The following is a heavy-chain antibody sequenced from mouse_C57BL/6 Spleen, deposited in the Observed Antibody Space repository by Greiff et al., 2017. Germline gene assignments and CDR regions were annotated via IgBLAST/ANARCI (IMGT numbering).Heavy chain of an antibody. V-gene: IGHV1-50*01. CDR3: AKLLRSLSDYAMDY. J-gene: IGHJ4*01. CDR2: IDPSDSYT. Sequence: QVQLQQSGAELVKPGASVKLSCKASGYTFTSYWMQWVKQRPGQGLEWIGEIDPSDSYTNYNQKFKGKATLTVDTSSSTAYMQLSSLTSEDSAVYYCAKLLRSLSDYAMDYWGQGTSVTVSS. D-gene: IGHD1-1*01. CDR1: GYTFTSYW.